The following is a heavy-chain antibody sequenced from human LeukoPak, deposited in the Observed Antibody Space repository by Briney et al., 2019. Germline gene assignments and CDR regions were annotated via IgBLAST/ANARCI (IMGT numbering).Heavy chain of an antibody. CDR3: ARHGGDIVVVPTTMTFDY. V-gene: IGHV4-30-2*03. D-gene: IGHD2-2*01. CDR1: GGSISSGGYS. J-gene: IGHJ4*02. CDR2: IYYSGST. Sequence: SETLSLTCAVSGGSISSGGYSWSWIRQPPGKGLEWIGNIYYSGSTYYNPSLKSRVTISVDTSKNQFSLKLSSVTAADTAVYYCARHGGDIVVVPTTMTFDYWGQGTLVTVSS.